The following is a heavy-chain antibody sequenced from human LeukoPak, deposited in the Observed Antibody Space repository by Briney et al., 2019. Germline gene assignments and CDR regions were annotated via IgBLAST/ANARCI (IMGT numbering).Heavy chain of an antibody. CDR3: ARGRWSRSGWAIWFDP. CDR2: ITHSGST. D-gene: IGHD6-19*01. V-gene: IGHV4-34*01. J-gene: IGHJ5*02. Sequence: SETLSLTCAVYGGSFSGYYWSWIRQPPGKGLEWIGEITHSGSTINNPSLKSRVTISVATSKNQSSLKLSSVTAADTAVYYCARGRWSRSGWAIWFDPWGQGTLVTASS. CDR1: GGSFSGYY.